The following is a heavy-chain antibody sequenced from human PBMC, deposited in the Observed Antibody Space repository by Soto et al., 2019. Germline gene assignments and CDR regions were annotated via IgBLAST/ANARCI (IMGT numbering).Heavy chain of an antibody. V-gene: IGHV1-2*04. J-gene: IGHJ4*02. CDR1: GYTFTGYY. D-gene: IGHD2-2*01. CDR2: INPNSGGT. Sequence: ASVKVSCRASGYTFTGYYMHWVRQAPGQGLEWMGWINPNSGGTNYAQKFQGWVTMTRDTSISTAYIELRRLRSDDTAVYYCARPRTGYCSSTSCYDFDYWGQGTLVTVSS. CDR3: ARPRTGYCSSTSCYDFDY.